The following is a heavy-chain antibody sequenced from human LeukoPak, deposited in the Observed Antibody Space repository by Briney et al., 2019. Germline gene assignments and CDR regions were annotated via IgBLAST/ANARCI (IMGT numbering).Heavy chain of an antibody. J-gene: IGHJ4*02. CDR2: INSDGSWT. D-gene: IGHD2/OR15-2a*01. V-gene: IGHV3-74*01. Sequence: GGSLRLSCAASGNYWMHWVRQAPGKGLVWVSHINSDGSWTSYADSVKGRFTISKDNAKNAVYLQMNNLRAEDTAVYYCVSFYEAYWGRGTLVTVSS. CDR1: GNYW. CDR3: VSFYEAY.